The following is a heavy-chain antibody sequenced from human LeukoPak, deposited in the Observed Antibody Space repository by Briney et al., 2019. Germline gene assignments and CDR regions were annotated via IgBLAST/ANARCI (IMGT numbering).Heavy chain of an antibody. CDR1: GFTFSSYA. CDR2: ISGSGGST. D-gene: IGHD4-23*01. CDR3: AKRAVGPFDY. V-gene: IGHV3-23*01. Sequence: GGSLRLSCAASGFTFSSYAMSWVRQAPGKGLAWVSAISGSGGSTYYADSLKGRFPISRDNSKNTLYLQMNSLRAEDTAVYYCAKRAVGPFDYWGQGTLVTVSS. J-gene: IGHJ4*02.